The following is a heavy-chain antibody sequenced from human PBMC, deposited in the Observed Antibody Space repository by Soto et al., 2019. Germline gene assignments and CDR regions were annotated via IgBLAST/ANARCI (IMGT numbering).Heavy chain of an antibody. CDR1: EFSFSRYA. CDR2: LGPDGRNT. D-gene: IGHD4-17*01. Sequence: QAGGSLRLSCVASEFSFSRYAMTWVRQAAGKGLQWVAGLGPDGRNTFYGESVRGRFTISRDNSRNTLYLQMSSLRAEDTAVYFCVKQMTTWTDSFFDFWGQGIQVTVSS. V-gene: IGHV3-23*01. CDR3: VKQMTTWTDSFFDF. J-gene: IGHJ4*02.